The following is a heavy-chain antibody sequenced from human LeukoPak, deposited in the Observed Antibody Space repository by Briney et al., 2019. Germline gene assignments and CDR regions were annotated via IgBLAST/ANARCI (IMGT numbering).Heavy chain of an antibody. J-gene: IGHJ3*02. CDR1: GYSFTDKY. D-gene: IGHD3-10*01. CDR3: AKQLWFGELSTSNDAFDI. V-gene: IGHV1-2*06. CDR2: INPNSGGT. Sequence: ASVKVSCKASGYSFTDKYMHWVRQAPGQGLEWMGRINPNSGGTNYAQKFQGRVTMTRDTSISTADMDLSTLTSDDTAVYYCAKQLWFGELSTSNDAFDIWGQGTMVTVSS.